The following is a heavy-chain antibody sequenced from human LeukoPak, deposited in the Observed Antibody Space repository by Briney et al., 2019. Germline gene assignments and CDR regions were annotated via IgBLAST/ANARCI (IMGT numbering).Heavy chain of an antibody. CDR3: ARVAVAGRGGADY. D-gene: IGHD6-19*01. J-gene: IGHJ4*02. Sequence: SVKVSCKASGGTFSSYAISWVRQAPGQGLEWMGGIIPIFGTANYAQKFQGRVTITTDESTSTAYMELSSLRSEDTAVYYCARVAVAGRGGADYWGQGTLVTVSS. V-gene: IGHV1-69*05. CDR1: GGTFSSYA. CDR2: IIPIFGTA.